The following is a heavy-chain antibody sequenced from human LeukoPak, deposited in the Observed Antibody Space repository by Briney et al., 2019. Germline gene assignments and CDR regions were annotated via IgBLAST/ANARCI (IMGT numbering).Heavy chain of an antibody. V-gene: IGHV4-31*03. J-gene: IGHJ2*01. CDR1: GGSISSGGYY. CDR3: ARAPNSYDSGTYSVQQYFDL. Sequence: SETLSLTCTVSGGSISSGGYYWSWIRQHPGKGLEWIGYIYYSGSTYYNPSLKSRVTISVDTSKNQFSLKVSSVTAADTAVYCCARAPNSYDSGTYSVQQYFDLWGRGTLVTVSS. D-gene: IGHD3-22*01. CDR2: IYYSGST.